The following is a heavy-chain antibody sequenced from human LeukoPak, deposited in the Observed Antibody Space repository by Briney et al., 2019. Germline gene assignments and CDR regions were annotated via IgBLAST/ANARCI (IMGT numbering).Heavy chain of an antibody. D-gene: IGHD3-10*01. CDR3: AHSDDY. Sequence: PGGSLRLSCAVSGFTFDDYAMHWVRQVPGKGLEWVSGINWNSDSIGYADSVKGRFTISRDNAKNTLYLQMNSLRAEDTAVYYCAHSDDYWGQGTLVTVSS. CDR2: INWNSDSI. J-gene: IGHJ4*02. V-gene: IGHV3-9*01. CDR1: GFTFDDYA.